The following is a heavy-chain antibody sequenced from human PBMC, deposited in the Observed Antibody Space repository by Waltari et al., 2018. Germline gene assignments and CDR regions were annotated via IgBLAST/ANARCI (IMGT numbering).Heavy chain of an antibody. CDR3: AREVNYDFWSGYLTEKSWFDP. D-gene: IGHD3-3*01. Sequence: QLQLQESGPGLVKPSETLSLTCTVSGGSISSSSYYWGWIRQPPGKGLEWIGSIYYSGSTSSNPSLRGRVTIAVDTSKNQFSLKLSSVTAADTAVYYCAREVNYDFWSGYLTEKSWFDPWGQGTLVTVSS. CDR1: GGSISSSSYY. V-gene: IGHV4-39*07. J-gene: IGHJ5*02. CDR2: IYYSGST.